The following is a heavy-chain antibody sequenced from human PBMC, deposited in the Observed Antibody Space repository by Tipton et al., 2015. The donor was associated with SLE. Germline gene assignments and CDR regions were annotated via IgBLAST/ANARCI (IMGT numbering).Heavy chain of an antibody. Sequence: TLSLTCTVSGGSISSSTYYWGWIRQPPGKGLEWIGSIYYSGSTYYNPSLKSRVTISVDTSKNQFSLNLRSVTAADTAVYYCASGDCSTTKCSAYNWGQGTLVTVSS. CDR1: GGSISSSTYY. J-gene: IGHJ4*02. V-gene: IGHV4-39*01. CDR2: IYYSGST. CDR3: ASGDCSTTKCSAYN. D-gene: IGHD2-2*01.